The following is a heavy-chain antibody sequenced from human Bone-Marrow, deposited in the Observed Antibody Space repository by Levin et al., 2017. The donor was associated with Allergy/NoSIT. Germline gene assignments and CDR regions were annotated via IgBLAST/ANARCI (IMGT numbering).Heavy chain of an antibody. CDR3: AQPRGCSSTSCYTISGWYFDL. Sequence: GGSLRLSCAASGFTFSSYAMSWVRQAPGKGLEWVSAISGSGGSTYYADSVKGRFTISRDNSKNTLYLQMNSLRAEDTAVYYCAQPRGCSSTSCYTISGWYFDLWGRGTLVTVSS. V-gene: IGHV3-23*01. CDR2: ISGSGGST. J-gene: IGHJ2*01. CDR1: GFTFSSYA. D-gene: IGHD2-2*02.